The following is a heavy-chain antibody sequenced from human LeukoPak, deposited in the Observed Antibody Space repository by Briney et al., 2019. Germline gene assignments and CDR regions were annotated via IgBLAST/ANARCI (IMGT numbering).Heavy chain of an antibody. CDR1: GFTFSSYG. D-gene: IGHD6-13*01. V-gene: IGHV3-33*01. CDR3: ARDSSSWYYFDY. CDR2: IWYDGSNK. J-gene: IGHJ4*02. Sequence: PGGSLRLSCAASGFTFSSYGMHWVRQAPGKGLEWVAVIWYDGSNKYYADSVKGRFTISRDNAKNSLYLQMNSLRAEDTAVYYCARDSSSWYYFDYWGQGTLVTVSS.